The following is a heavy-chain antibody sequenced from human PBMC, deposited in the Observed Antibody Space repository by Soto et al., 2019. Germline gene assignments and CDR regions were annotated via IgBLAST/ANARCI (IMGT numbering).Heavy chain of an antibody. CDR3: ALGDMLTGFANLDY. Sequence: GESLKISCKGSGYSFTSYWIGRVRHMPGKGLERIGIIYPDDSDTRYSPSFQGHVTISAAKSIITPYLQWSIMKASDSATFYWALGDMLTGFANLDYWGQGTQVTDAS. D-gene: IGHD3-9*01. CDR1: GYSFTSYW. V-gene: IGHV5-51*01. CDR2: IYPDDSDT. J-gene: IGHJ4*02.